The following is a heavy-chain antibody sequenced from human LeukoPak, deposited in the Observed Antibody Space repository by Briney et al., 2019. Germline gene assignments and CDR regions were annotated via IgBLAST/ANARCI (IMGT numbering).Heavy chain of an antibody. CDR2: IIPIFGTA. V-gene: IGHV1-69*05. Sequence: GASVKVSCKASGGTFSSYAISWVRQAPGQGLEWMGGIIPIFGTANYAQKFQGRVTITTDESTSTAYMELSSLRSEDTAVYYCASPDPYYYDSSGYYARPFDYWGQGTLVTVSS. CDR3: ASPDPYYYDSSGYYARPFDY. CDR1: GGTFSSYA. D-gene: IGHD3-22*01. J-gene: IGHJ4*02.